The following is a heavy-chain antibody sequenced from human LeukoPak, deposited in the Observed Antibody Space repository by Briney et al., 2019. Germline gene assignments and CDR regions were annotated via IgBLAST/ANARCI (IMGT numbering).Heavy chain of an antibody. Sequence: SETLSLTCTVSGYSINSGFYWGWIRQPPGKGLEWIGRIYTSGSTNYNPSLKSRVTISVDTSKNQFSLKLSSVTAADTAVYYCARVTVTTWSYYYYYYMDVWGKGTTVTISS. J-gene: IGHJ6*03. CDR3: ARVTVTTWSYYYYYYMDV. V-gene: IGHV4-38-2*02. CDR2: IYTSGST. D-gene: IGHD4-17*01. CDR1: GYSINSGFY.